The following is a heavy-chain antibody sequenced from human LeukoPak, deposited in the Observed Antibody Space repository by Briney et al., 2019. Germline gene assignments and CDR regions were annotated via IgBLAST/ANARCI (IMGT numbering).Heavy chain of an antibody. CDR2: ISGSGGST. D-gene: IGHD6-19*01. CDR1: GFTFSSYA. J-gene: IGHJ4*02. V-gene: IGHV3-23*01. Sequence: GGSLRLSCAASGFTFSSYAMSWVRQAPGKGLEWVSAISGSGGSTYYADSVKGRFTISRDNSKNTPYLQMNSLRAEDTAVYYCARGEGSGWYYFDYWGQGTVVTVSS. CDR3: ARGEGSGWYYFDY.